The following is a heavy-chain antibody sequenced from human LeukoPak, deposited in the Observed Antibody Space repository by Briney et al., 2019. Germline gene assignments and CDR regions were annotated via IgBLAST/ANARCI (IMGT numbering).Heavy chain of an antibody. CDR2: IYYSGST. CDR3: ARHRGYSGSYSDY. Sequence: SETLSLTCTVSGGSISSYYWSWFRRPPGRGRGGLGYIYYSGSTNYNPSLKSRVTISVDTSKNQFSLKLSSVTAADTAVYYCARHRGYSGSYSDYWGQGTLVTVSS. J-gene: IGHJ4*02. D-gene: IGHD1-26*01. CDR1: GGSISSYY. V-gene: IGHV4-59*08.